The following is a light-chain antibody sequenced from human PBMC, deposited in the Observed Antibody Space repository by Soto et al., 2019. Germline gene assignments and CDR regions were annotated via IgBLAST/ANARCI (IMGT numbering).Light chain of an antibody. Sequence: EIVLTQSPGTLSLSPGERATLSCRASQSVSSNLAWYQQKPGQAPRLLIYGASNRATGIPARFSGSGSGTEFALTISRLQSEDFAVYYCQQYNNWPPLTFGQGTKVDIK. J-gene: IGKJ1*01. CDR2: GAS. V-gene: IGKV3-15*01. CDR1: QSVSSN. CDR3: QQYNNWPPLT.